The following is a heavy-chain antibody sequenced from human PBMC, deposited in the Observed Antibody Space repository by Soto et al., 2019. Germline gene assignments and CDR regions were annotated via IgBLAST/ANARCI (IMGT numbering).Heavy chain of an antibody. Sequence: PGGSLRLSCAASGFTFSSYDMHWVRQATGKGLEWVSAIGTAGDTYYPGSVKGRFTISRENAKNSLYLQMNSLRAGDTAVYYCARGLSGSTHFDYWGQGTLVTVSS. J-gene: IGHJ4*02. CDR1: GFTFSSYD. CDR3: ARGLSGSTHFDY. CDR2: IGTAGDT. D-gene: IGHD5-12*01. V-gene: IGHV3-13*01.